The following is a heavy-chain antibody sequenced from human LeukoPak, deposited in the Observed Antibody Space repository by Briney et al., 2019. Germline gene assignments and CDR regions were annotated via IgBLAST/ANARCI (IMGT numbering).Heavy chain of an antibody. V-gene: IGHV3-7*03. CDR2: IKQDGSEK. D-gene: IGHD3/OR15-3a*01. CDR3: ATSYDMGWLIGY. J-gene: IGHJ4*02. CDR1: GFTFGDTW. Sequence: PGGSLRLSCAASGFTFGDTWMNWVRQAPGQGAEWVANIKQDGSEKFYVASVKGRFTISRDNAKNSLYLQMNSLRAEDTALYYCATSYDMGWLIGYWGQGTLVTVSS.